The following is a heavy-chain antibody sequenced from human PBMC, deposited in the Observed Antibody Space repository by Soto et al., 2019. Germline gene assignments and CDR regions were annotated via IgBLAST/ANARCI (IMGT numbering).Heavy chain of an antibody. Sequence: EVQLVESGGALIQPGGSLRLSCATSGFTVSSSYMSWVRQAPGMGLEWVSVILTGGDTHYADSVKGRFTVSRDNTQNTVYLQMNNLRDEDTATYYCARGYWRLGQSYFFDSGGQGTLVTVSS. V-gene: IGHV3-53*01. CDR3: ARGYWRLGQSYFFDS. J-gene: IGHJ4*02. CDR1: GFTVSSSY. CDR2: ILTGGDT. D-gene: IGHD2-8*02.